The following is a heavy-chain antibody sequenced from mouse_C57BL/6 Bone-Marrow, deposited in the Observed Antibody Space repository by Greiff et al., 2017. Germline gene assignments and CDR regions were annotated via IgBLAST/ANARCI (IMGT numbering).Heavy chain of an antibody. CDR2: IDPEDGDT. CDR1: GFNIKGYY. V-gene: IGHV14-1*01. Sequence: EVQLQQSGAELVRPGASVKLSCTASGFNIKGYYMHWVKQRPEQGLEWIGRIDPEDGDTEYAPKFQGKATMTADTPSNTAYLQLSSLTSEDTAVYYCNTDVPFAYWGQGTLVTVSA. J-gene: IGHJ3*01. CDR3: NTDVPFAY.